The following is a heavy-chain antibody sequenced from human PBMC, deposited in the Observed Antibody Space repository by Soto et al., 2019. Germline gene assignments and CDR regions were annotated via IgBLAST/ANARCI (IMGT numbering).Heavy chain of an antibody. CDR2: IWSAGLT. CDR3: ARELPPDL. D-gene: IGHD2-15*01. V-gene: IGHV3-53*01. J-gene: IGHJ5*02. Sequence: VGSLRLSCAASGFTVISKYMNWVRQAPGKGLEWVSIIWSAGLTYYADSVRGRFTISRDISKNILFLQMNNLRAEDSAIYYCARELPPDLWGQGTLVTVSS. CDR1: GFTVISKY.